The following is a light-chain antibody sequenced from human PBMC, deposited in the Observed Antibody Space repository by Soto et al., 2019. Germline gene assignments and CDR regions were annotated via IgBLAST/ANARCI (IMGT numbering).Light chain of an antibody. CDR2: EVS. CDR3: SSYRTCNTWL. V-gene: IGLV2-14*01. Sequence: QSVLTQPASVSGSPGQSITISCTATTSDVGGFDSVSWYQQHPGTAPRVIIYEVSNRPSGVSDRFSGSKSANTASLTISGLQADDEADYYCSSYRTCNTWLFGGGTKLTVL. J-gene: IGLJ3*02. CDR1: TSDVGGFDS.